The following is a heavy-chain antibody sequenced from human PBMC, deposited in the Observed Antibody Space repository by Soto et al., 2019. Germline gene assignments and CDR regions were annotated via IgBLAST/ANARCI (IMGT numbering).Heavy chain of an antibody. Sequence: QAGGSLRLSCAASGFTFSSYTMNWLRQPPGKGLEWVSYISSSRSTIYYADSVKGRFTISRDNAMNSLYLQMNSLRDEDTAVYYCARGTDYGDYVSGFDYWGQGTLVTVSS. D-gene: IGHD4-17*01. V-gene: IGHV3-48*02. J-gene: IGHJ4*02. CDR2: ISSSRSTI. CDR3: ARGTDYGDYVSGFDY. CDR1: GFTFSSYT.